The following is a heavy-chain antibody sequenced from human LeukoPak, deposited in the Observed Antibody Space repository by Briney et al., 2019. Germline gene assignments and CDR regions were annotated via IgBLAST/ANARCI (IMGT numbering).Heavy chain of an antibody. CDR1: GFSFSNYW. CDR3: ATYSSLNRREFQY. Sequence: GGSLRLSCRDSGFSFSNYWMNWVRQAPGKGLEWVANIKCDGSVINYVDSVKGRFTISRDNAQNSLYLQMNSLRAEDTAVYYCATYSSLNRREFQYWGQGTLLTVSS. D-gene: IGHD3-22*01. CDR2: IKCDGSVI. J-gene: IGHJ1*01. V-gene: IGHV3-7*01.